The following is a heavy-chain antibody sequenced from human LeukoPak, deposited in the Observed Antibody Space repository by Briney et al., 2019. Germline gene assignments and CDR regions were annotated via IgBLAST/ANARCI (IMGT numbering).Heavy chain of an antibody. CDR2: VFYTGAT. CDR1: GGSISGYY. Sequence: SETLSLTCTVSGGSISGYYWNWVRQPPGKGLEWIGHVFYTGATKFHTYLKSRMAISVETSSKQCPLKLRSVNAADTAVYYRARGITVTTTTDHLQLW. V-gene: IGHV4-59*08. CDR3: ARGITVTTTTDHLQL. D-gene: IGHD4-17*01. J-gene: IGHJ2*01.